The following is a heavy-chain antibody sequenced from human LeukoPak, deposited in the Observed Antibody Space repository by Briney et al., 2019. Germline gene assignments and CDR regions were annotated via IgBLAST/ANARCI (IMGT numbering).Heavy chain of an antibody. CDR2: IRYDGTKQ. V-gene: IGHV3-30*02. Sequence: PGGSLRLSCATSGFTFSLFGMNWVRQAPGKGLEWVTFIRYDGTKQYYADSVKGRFTITRDNSKHTLYLQMNSLTAADTAVYYCVKGPSGGQNWPYFDFWGRGTLVTVSS. CDR3: VKGPSGGQNWPYFDF. D-gene: IGHD3-10*01. CDR1: GFTFSLFG. J-gene: IGHJ4*02.